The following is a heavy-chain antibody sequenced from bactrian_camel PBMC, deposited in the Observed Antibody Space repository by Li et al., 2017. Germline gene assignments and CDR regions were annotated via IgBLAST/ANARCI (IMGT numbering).Heavy chain of an antibody. J-gene: IGHJ6*01. Sequence: QVQLVESGGGSVQSGGSLRLSCAASPSHGYSGDCMGWFRQAPGKEREGVAMIDSSDSTSYADSVKGRFTISRDNAKNTLYLQLNSLKTGDTAMYYCEDYSGGLSLSTDFSYWGRGTQVTVS. CDR2: IDSSDST. D-gene: IGHD2*01. CDR3: EDYSGGLSLSTDFSY. CDR1: PSHGYSGDC. V-gene: IGHV3S53*01.